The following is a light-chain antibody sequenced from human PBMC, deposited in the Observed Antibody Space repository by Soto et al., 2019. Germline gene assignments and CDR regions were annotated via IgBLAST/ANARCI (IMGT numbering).Light chain of an antibody. CDR3: AAWDDSLNGYV. Sequence: QSVLTQPPSASATPGQRVTISCSGSSSNIETNTVNWYQQLPGTAPKLLIYSNNQRPSGVPDRFSGSKSGTSASLAISGLQSEDEADYYCAAWDDSLNGYVFGTGTKATV. J-gene: IGLJ1*01. V-gene: IGLV1-44*01. CDR2: SNN. CDR1: SSNIETNT.